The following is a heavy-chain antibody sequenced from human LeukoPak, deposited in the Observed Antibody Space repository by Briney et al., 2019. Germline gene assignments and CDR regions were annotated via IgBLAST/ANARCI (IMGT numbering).Heavy chain of an antibody. D-gene: IGHD6-19*01. CDR3: ARLERQWPTFKYYFQF. Sequence: SETLSLTCAVSGGPISTYYWSWIRQPPGKGLEWIGDIYYSGSTNYNPSLKSRVTISVDTSKNLFSLKLSSVTAADTAVYYCARLERQWPTFKYYFQFWGQGTMVTVSS. CDR1: GGPISTYY. CDR2: IYYSGST. V-gene: IGHV4-59*01. J-gene: IGHJ4*02.